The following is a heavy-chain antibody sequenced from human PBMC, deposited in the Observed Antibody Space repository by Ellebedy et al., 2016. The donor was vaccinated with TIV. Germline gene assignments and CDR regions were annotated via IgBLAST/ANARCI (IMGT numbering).Heavy chain of an antibody. J-gene: IGHJ3*02. Sequence: GESLKISCAASGFSFRSYWMSWVRQVPGKGLEWVASIRQDGSEKYYVDSVKGRFTISRDNAKNSLFLQMNSLRAEDTAVYYCATDGSYGDHLFPQHAFTTWGQGTMVSVSS. CDR2: IRQDGSEK. CDR3: ATDGSYGDHLFPQHAFTT. V-gene: IGHV3-7*01. CDR1: GFSFRSYW. D-gene: IGHD4-17*01.